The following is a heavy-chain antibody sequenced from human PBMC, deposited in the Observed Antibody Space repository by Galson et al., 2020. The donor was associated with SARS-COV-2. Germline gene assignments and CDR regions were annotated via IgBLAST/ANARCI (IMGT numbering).Heavy chain of an antibody. D-gene: IGHD6-19*01. Sequence: SETLSLTCAVYGGSFSGYYWSWIRQPQGKGLEWIGEINHSGSTNYNPSLKTRVTISVDTSKNQFSLKLSSVTAADTAVYYCARAGYSSGWYGNRNNWFDPGGQGTLVTVSS. CDR2: INHSGST. J-gene: IGHJ5*02. CDR3: ARAGYSSGWYGNRNNWFDP. V-gene: IGHV4-34*01. CDR1: GGSFSGYY.